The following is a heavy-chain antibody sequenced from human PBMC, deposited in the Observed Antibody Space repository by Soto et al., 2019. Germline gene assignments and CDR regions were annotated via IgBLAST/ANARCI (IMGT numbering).Heavy chain of an antibody. CDR3: ARGAYYDSSGYIGYAFDI. D-gene: IGHD3-22*01. CDR2: IGTAGDT. V-gene: IGHV3-13*01. Sequence: GGSLRLSCAASGFTFSSYDMHWVRQATGKGLEWVSAIGTAGDTYYPGSVKGRFTISRENAKNSLYLQMNSLRAEDTAVYYCARGAYYDSSGYIGYAFDIWGQGTMVTVSS. CDR1: GFTFSSYD. J-gene: IGHJ3*02.